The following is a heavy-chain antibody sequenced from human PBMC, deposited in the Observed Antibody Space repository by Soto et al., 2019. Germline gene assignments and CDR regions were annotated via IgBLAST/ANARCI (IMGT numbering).Heavy chain of an antibody. D-gene: IGHD2-15*01. Sequence: QVQLQESGPGLVKPSETLSLTCTVSGGSISSYYWSWIRQPPGKGLEWIGYIYYSGSTNYSPSLKSRVTISVDTSKNQFSLKLSSVTAADTAVSYCARDPRYCSGGSCYRPLNRSGFDPWGQGTLVTVSS. J-gene: IGHJ5*02. CDR3: ARDPRYCSGGSCYRPLNRSGFDP. V-gene: IGHV4-59*01. CDR1: GGSISSYY. CDR2: IYYSGST.